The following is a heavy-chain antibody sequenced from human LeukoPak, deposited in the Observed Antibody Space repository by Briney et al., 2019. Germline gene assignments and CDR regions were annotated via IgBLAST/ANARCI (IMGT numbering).Heavy chain of an antibody. D-gene: IGHD1-1*01. CDR3: ARGRVSSSTWYSTYYSYFYMDV. J-gene: IGHJ6*03. CDR2: VDHTGST. CDR1: DDSITMYY. Sequence: RASETLSLTCSVSDDSITMYYWTWIRQPPGKGLEWIGYVDHTGSTNFNPSVNGRVSISRDTTKNLFSLRLRSVTAADTAVYFCARGRVSSSTWYSTYYSYFYMDVWGKGTTVTVSS. V-gene: IGHV4-59*12.